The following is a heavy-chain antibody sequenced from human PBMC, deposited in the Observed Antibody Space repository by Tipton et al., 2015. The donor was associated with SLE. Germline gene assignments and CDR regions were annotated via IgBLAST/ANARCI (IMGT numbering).Heavy chain of an antibody. CDR2: ISSSSSYT. J-gene: IGHJ1*01. CDR1: GFTFSDYY. CDR3: ARDGFPYGDYVSEYFQH. Sequence: GSLRLSCAASGFTFSDYYMGWIRQAPGKGLEWVSYISSSSSYTNYADSVKGRFTISRDNSKNTLYLQMNSLRAEDTAVYYCARDGFPYGDYVSEYFQHWGQGTLVTVSS. D-gene: IGHD4-17*01. V-gene: IGHV3-11*06.